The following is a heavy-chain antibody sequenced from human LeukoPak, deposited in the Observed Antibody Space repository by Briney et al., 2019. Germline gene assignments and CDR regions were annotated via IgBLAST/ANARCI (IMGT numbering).Heavy chain of an antibody. J-gene: IGHJ4*02. D-gene: IGHD3-22*01. CDR2: IYYSGST. CDR3: ARVGSSGYYFQGNYYFDY. Sequence: SETLSLTCSVSGDSISTSSYYWGWLRQPPGKGLERIGTIYYSGSTYYNPSLTSRVTISVDTSKNQFSLKLSSVTAADTAVYYCARVGSSGYYFQGNYYFDYWGQGTLVTVSS. V-gene: IGHV4-39*07. CDR1: GDSISTSSYY.